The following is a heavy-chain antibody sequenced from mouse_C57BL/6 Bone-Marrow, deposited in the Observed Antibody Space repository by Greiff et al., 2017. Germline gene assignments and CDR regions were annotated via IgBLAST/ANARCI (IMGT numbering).Heavy chain of an antibody. D-gene: IGHD1-3*01. CDR1: GYTFTSYW. Sequence: QVHVKQPGAELVRPGSSVKLSCKASGYTFTSYWMHWVKQRPIQGLEWIGNIDPSDSETHYNQKFKDKATLTVDKSSITAYMQLRSLTSEDSAVYYCAHNCRFDYWGQGTTLTVSS. CDR3: AHNCRFDY. V-gene: IGHV1-52*01. J-gene: IGHJ2*01. CDR2: IDPSDSET.